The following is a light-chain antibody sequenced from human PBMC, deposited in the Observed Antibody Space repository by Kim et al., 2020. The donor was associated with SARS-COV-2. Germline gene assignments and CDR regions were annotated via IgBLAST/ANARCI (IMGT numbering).Light chain of an antibody. Sequence: SASVGDRATIACRASESISSYFNWYQQKPENAPKLLIYAANSLKSGVTSRFSRSGSGTDFTLTISSLQPDDFATYYCQQSYSTPLTFGGGTKLEIK. CDR1: ESISSY. CDR3: QQSYSTPLT. J-gene: IGKJ4*01. V-gene: IGKV1-39*01. CDR2: AAN.